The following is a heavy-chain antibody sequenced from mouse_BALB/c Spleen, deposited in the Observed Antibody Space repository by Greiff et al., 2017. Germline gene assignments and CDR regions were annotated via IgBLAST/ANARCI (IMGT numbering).Heavy chain of an antibody. V-gene: IGHV5-6-3*01. Sequence: EVQGVESGGGLVQPGGSLKLSCAASGFTFSSYGMSWVRQTPDKRLELVATINSNGGSTYYPDSVKGRFTISRDNAKNTLYLQMSSLKSEDTAMYYCARSEGYYYGSSPFAYWGQGTLVTVSA. D-gene: IGHD1-1*01. CDR3: ARSEGYYYGSSPFAY. CDR2: INSNGGST. J-gene: IGHJ3*01. CDR1: GFTFSSYG.